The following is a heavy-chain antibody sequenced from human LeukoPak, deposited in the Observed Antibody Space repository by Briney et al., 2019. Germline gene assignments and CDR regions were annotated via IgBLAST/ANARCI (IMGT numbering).Heavy chain of an antibody. D-gene: IGHD3-3*01. Sequence: TGGSLRLSCAASGFTFSSYGMHWVRQAPGKGLEWVAVISYDGSNKYYADSVKGRFTISRDNSKNTLYLQMNSLRAEDTAVYYCAKEGGDFWSGYPSQYYYYYMDVWGKGTTVTVSS. CDR2: ISYDGSNK. V-gene: IGHV3-30*18. CDR1: GFTFSSYG. CDR3: AKEGGDFWSGYPSQYYYYYMDV. J-gene: IGHJ6*03.